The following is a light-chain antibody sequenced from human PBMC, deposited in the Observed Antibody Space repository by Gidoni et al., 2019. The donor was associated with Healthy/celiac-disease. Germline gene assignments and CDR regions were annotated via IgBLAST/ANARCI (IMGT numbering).Light chain of an antibody. CDR1: QGISSY. V-gene: IGKV1-9*01. Sequence: DIQLTQSPSFLSASVGDRVTITCRASQGISSYLAWYQQKRGKAPKLLIDAASTLQSGVPSRFSSSGSRAETSPTISRLPPEDFANYYYQQLNSYPLTFXXXTKVEIK. J-gene: IGKJ1*01. CDR2: AAS. CDR3: QQLNSYPLT.